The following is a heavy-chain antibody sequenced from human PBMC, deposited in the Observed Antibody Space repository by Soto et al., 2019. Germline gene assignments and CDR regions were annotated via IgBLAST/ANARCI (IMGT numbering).Heavy chain of an antibody. CDR1: GGSFSGYY. CDR2: INDRGSI. D-gene: IGHD3-9*01. J-gene: IGHJ2*01. V-gene: IGHV4-34*01. Sequence: QVQLQQWGAGPMRPLETLSLTCGVSGGSFSGYYRAWIRQSPGKGLEWIGEINDRGSINYNPSLKSRVSISVDTSKNHYPLNLRSVTAADTAVYYCARESHDILTGPPWVWYFDLWGRGTLVTVSS. CDR3: ARESHDILTGPPWVWYFDL.